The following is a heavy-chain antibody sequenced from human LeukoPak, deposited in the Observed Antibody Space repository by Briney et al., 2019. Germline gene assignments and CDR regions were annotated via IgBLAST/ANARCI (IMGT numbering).Heavy chain of an antibody. D-gene: IGHD2/OR15-2a*01. CDR3: AREIIGESEHHFDY. CDR1: GYTFTGYY. Sequence: ASVKVSCKASGYTFTGYYMHWVRQAPGQGLEWMGWINPNSGGTNYAQKFQGRVTMTRDTSISIAYMELSRLRSDDTAVYYCAREIIGESEHHFDYWGQGTLVTVSS. CDR2: INPNSGGT. J-gene: IGHJ4*02. V-gene: IGHV1-2*02.